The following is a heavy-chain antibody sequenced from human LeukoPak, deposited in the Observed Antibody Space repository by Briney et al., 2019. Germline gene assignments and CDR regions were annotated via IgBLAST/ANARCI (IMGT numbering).Heavy chain of an antibody. CDR3: ARDKNGDDFSDY. V-gene: IGHV4-31*03. J-gene: IGHJ4*02. CDR2: IYHSGST. D-gene: IGHD5-12*01. CDR1: GGSISSGGYY. Sequence: SETLSLTCTVSGGSISSGGYYWSWIRQHPGKGLEWIGYIYHSGSTYYNPSLKSRVTISVDTSKNQFSLKLSSVTAADTAVYYCARDKNGDDFSDYWGQGTLVTVSS.